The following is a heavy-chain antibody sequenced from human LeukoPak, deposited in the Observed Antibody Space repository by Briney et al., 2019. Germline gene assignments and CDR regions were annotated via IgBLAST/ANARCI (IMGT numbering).Heavy chain of an antibody. D-gene: IGHD2-15*01. J-gene: IGHJ6*03. CDR2: ISRYNDNT. CDR3: ARVGYCSGGSCSMDV. CDR1: GYTFTSYG. Sequence: ASVKVSCKASGYTFTSYGISWVRQAPGQGLEWMGWISRYNDNTNYAQEVQGRVTMTTDTSTSTAYMELRSLRSDDTAVYYCARVGYCSGGSCSMDVWGKGTTVTVSS. V-gene: IGHV1-18*01.